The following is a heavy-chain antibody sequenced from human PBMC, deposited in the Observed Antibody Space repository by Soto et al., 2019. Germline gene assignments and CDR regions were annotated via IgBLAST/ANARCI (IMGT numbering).Heavy chain of an antibody. Sequence: SETLSLTCTVSGDSISSGDYYWSWIRQLPGKGLEWIGYIYSTSGSTYYNPSLKSRVTMSVDTSKNQFSLKLSSMTAADTAVYFCASSPSARYSYIDYWGQGALVTVSS. CDR2: IYSTSGST. V-gene: IGHV4-31*03. CDR1: GDSISSGDYY. D-gene: IGHD5-18*01. CDR3: ASSPSARYSYIDY. J-gene: IGHJ4*02.